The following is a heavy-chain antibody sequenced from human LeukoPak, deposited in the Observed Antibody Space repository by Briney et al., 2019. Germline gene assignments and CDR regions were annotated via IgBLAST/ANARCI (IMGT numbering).Heavy chain of an antibody. CDR3: VFPYWQDLDH. CDR2: ISSSGSTI. J-gene: IGHJ4*02. Sequence: GGSLMLSCAASGVTFSSYSMQWVRQAPGKGLEWVAHISSSGSTIYYADSLKGRFTISRDNGKESVYLQMSSLRDEDTAAYYCVFPYWQDLDHWGQGTLVTVSS. D-gene: IGHD2-15*01. CDR1: GVTFSSYS. V-gene: IGHV3-48*02.